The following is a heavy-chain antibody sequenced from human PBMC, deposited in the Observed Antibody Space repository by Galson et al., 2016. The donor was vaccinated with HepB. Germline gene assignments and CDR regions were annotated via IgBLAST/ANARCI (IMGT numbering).Heavy chain of an antibody. Sequence: SETLSLTCAVSGYSITSGSYWAWIRQPPGKGLEWIGSTYYIGSTYYNPSLESRVTLSVDMAKNQIFLQLSSVTAADAAVYYCAKGWGTEGTDPYYYAGMDVWGQGTTVTVSS. V-gene: IGHV4-38-2*01. CDR2: TYYIGST. CDR1: GYSITSGSY. CDR3: AKGWGTEGTDPYYYAGMDV. J-gene: IGHJ6*02. D-gene: IGHD3-16*01.